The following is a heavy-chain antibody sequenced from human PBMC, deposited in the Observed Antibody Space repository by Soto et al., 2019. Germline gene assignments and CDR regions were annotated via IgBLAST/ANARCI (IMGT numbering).Heavy chain of an antibody. CDR3: ARGLSSGWYGY. Sequence: QVQLQQWGAGLLKPSETLSLTCAVYGGSFSGYYWSWIRQPPGKGLEWIGEINHSGSTNYNPSLKSRGTISVDTSKNQFSLKLSSVTAADTAVYYCARGLSSGWYGYWGQGTLVTVSS. CDR1: GGSFSGYY. J-gene: IGHJ4*02. D-gene: IGHD6-19*01. V-gene: IGHV4-34*01. CDR2: INHSGST.